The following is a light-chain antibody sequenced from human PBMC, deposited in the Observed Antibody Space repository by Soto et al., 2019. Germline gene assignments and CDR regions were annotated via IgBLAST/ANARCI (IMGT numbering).Light chain of an antibody. CDR1: QRVDRY. Sequence: EVVLTQSPDTLSLSPGETATLSCRASQRVDRYVAWYQQKFGQAPRLLIYDAYARGTVVGARCTGSGSATDFSLTITSLEPEDFAFYVCQQRGNWPSTFGPGTKVEMK. J-gene: IGKJ2*02. V-gene: IGKV3-11*01. CDR3: QQRGNWPST. CDR2: DAY.